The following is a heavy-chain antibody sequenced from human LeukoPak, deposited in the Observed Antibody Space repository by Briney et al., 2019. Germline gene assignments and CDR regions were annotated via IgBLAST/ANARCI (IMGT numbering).Heavy chain of an antibody. CDR3: ARGSITMVRGVIISAAAFDY. V-gene: IGHV4-59*01. J-gene: IGHJ4*02. D-gene: IGHD3-10*01. CDR2: IYYSGST. Sequence: SSETLSLTCTVSGGSISSYYWSWIRQPPGKGLEWIGYIYYSGSTNYNPSLKSRVTISVDTSKNQFSLKLSSVTAADTAVYYCARGSITMVRGVIISAAAFDYWGQGTLVTVSS. CDR1: GGSISSYY.